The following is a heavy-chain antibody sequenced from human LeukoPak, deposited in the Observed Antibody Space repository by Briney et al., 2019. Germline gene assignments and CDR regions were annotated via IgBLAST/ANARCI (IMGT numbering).Heavy chain of an antibody. CDR1: GFNFDNFA. CDR3: ARPSPPGDGYNPPDH. D-gene: IGHD5-24*01. CDR2: ISHDGRTK. V-gene: IGHV3-30*04. Sequence: GGSLRLSCVVSGFNFDNFAMHWVRQPLGKGLEWVAVISHDGRTKYYADSMKGRITISRDNSKNTLFLQMSNLRSEDTAVYFCARPSPPGDGYNPPDHWGQGTLVTVSS. J-gene: IGHJ4*02.